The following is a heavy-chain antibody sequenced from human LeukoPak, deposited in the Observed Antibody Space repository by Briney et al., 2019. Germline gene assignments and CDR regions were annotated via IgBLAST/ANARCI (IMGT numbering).Heavy chain of an antibody. CDR2: ISSSGSTI. V-gene: IGHV3-11*01. CDR1: GFTFSDYY. Sequence: GGSLRLSCAASGFTFSDYYMSWIRPAPGKGLEWVSYISSSGSTIYYADSVKGRFTISRDNAKNSLYLQMNSLRAEDTAVYYCARARYYDSSGYVGYWGQGTLVTVSS. D-gene: IGHD3-22*01. J-gene: IGHJ4*02. CDR3: ARARYYDSSGYVGY.